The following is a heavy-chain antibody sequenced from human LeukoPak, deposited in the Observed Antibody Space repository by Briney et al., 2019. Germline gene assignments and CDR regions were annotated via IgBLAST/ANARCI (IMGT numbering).Heavy chain of an antibody. V-gene: IGHV1-8*01. D-gene: IGHD2-2*01. CDR2: MNPNSGNT. CDR1: GYTFTSYD. Sequence: ASVKVSCKASGYTFTSYDINWVRQATGQGLEWMGWMNPNSGNTGYAQKFQGRVTMTRNTSISTAYMELNSLRAEDTAVYYCARDQFVVVPSDTQVDYWGQGTLVTVSS. CDR3: ARDQFVVVPSDTQVDY. J-gene: IGHJ4*02.